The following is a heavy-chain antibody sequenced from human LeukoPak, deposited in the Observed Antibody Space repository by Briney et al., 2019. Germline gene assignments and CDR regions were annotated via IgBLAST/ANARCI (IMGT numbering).Heavy chain of an antibody. D-gene: IGHD6-19*01. CDR1: GGSFSGYY. J-gene: IGHJ4*02. V-gene: IGHV4-59*08. Sequence: SETLSLTCAVYGGSFSGYYWSWIRQPPGKGLEYIGYIYYTGGTNYNPSLESRVTISVDTSKNQFSLKLSSVTAADTALYFCAKYGNSGWVIDNWGQGTLVTVSS. CDR2: IYYTGGT. CDR3: AKYGNSGWVIDN.